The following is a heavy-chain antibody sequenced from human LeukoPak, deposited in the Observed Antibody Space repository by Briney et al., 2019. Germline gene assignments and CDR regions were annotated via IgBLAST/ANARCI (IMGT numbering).Heavy chain of an antibody. CDR2: IIPIFGTA. V-gene: IGHV1-69*13. J-gene: IGHJ6*03. CDR1: GYTFTTYG. D-gene: IGHD3-9*01. Sequence: SVKVSCKASGYTFTTYGLSWVRQAPGQGLEWMGGIIPIFGTANYAQKFQGRVTITADESTSTAYMELSSLRSEDTAVYYCARATKPYDILTGYSPPTGYYYYMDVWGKGTTVTISS. CDR3: ARATKPYDILTGYSPPTGYYYYMDV.